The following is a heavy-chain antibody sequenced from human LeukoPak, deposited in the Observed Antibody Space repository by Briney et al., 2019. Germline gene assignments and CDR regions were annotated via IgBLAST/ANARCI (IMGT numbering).Heavy chain of an antibody. J-gene: IGHJ6*03. CDR2: ISSRSSYI. Sequence: KAGGSLRLSCAASGFTFSSYNMNWVRQAPGKGLEWVSSISSRSSYINYADSVKGRFTISRDNAKNSLYLQMNSLRAEDTAVYYCARDATMVPLYYYYYMDVWGKGTTVTVSS. D-gene: IGHD3-10*01. CDR1: GFTFSSYN. V-gene: IGHV3-21*01. CDR3: ARDATMVPLYYYYYMDV.